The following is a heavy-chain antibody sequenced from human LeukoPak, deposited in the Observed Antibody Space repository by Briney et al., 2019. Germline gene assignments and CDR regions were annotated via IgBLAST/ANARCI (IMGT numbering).Heavy chain of an antibody. D-gene: IGHD3-22*01. CDR1: GFTFSSYW. J-gene: IGHJ4*02. CDR2: ISDGGSTT. Sequence: GGSLRLSCAASGFTFSSYWMHWVRQAPGKGLVWVSRISDGGSTTTYADSVKGRFTISRDNVKNTLYLQMNGLRAEDTAVYYCSRSAYYDGSGNYYDYWGQGTLVTVSS. CDR3: SRSAYYDGSGNYYDY. V-gene: IGHV3-74*01.